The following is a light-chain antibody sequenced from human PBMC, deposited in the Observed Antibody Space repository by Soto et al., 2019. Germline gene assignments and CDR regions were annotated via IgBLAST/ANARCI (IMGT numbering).Light chain of an antibody. CDR3: SSYTSSSTPLYV. Sequence: QSALTQPASVSGSPGQSITISCTGTSSDVGGYNYVSWYQQHPGKAPKLTIYDVSNRPSGVSNRFSGSKSGNTASLTISGLQAEDEADYYCSSYTSSSTPLYVFGTGTKLTVL. V-gene: IGLV2-14*01. CDR1: SSDVGGYNY. CDR2: DVS. J-gene: IGLJ1*01.